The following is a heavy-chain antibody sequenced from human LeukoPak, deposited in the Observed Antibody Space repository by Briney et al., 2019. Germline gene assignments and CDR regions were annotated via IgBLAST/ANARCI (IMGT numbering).Heavy chain of an antibody. V-gene: IGHV1-18*01. CDR3: ARDYGSGTIWGYMDV. D-gene: IGHD3-10*01. Sequence: ASVKVSCKASGYTFTSYGISWVRQAPGQGLECMGWISAYNGNTNYAQKLQGRVTMTTDTSTSTAYMELRSLRSDDTAVYYCARDYGSGTIWGYMDVWGKGTTVTISS. J-gene: IGHJ6*03. CDR2: ISAYNGNT. CDR1: GYTFTSYG.